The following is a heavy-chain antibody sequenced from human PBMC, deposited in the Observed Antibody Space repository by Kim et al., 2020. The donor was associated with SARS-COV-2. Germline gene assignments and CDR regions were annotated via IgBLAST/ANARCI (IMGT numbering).Heavy chain of an antibody. J-gene: IGHJ5*02. CDR2: INAGNGNT. CDR1: GYTFTSYA. V-gene: IGHV1-3*01. CDR3: ARDAVVVPAAIEGSNDANWFDP. D-gene: IGHD2-2*01. Sequence: ASVKVSCKASGYTFTSYAMHWVRQAPGQRLEWMGWINAGNGNTKYSQKFQGRVTITRDTSASTAYMELSSLRSEDTAVYYCARDAVVVPAAIEGSNDANWFDPWGQGTLVTVSS.